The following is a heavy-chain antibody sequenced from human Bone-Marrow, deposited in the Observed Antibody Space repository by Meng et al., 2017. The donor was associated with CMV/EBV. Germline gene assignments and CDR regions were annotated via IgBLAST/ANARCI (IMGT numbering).Heavy chain of an antibody. CDR3: ASGGCSSTSCYFPYYFDY. CDR1: GFTFSSHN. CDR2: ISSNNNYI. Sequence: GESLKISCAASGFTFSSHNMNWVRQAPGKGLERVSSISSNNNYIYYADSMKGRFTISRDNAENSLYLQMNSLTVEDTAVYYCASGGCSSTSCYFPYYFDYWGQGALVTVSS. D-gene: IGHD2-2*01. J-gene: IGHJ4*02. V-gene: IGHV3-21*01.